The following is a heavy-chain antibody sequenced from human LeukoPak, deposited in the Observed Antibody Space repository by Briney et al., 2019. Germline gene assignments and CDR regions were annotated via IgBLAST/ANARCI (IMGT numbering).Heavy chain of an antibody. D-gene: IGHD6-13*01. V-gene: IGHV3-43*02. CDR1: GFNFDAYA. Sequence: PGGSLRLSCAASGFNFDAYAMHWVRQAPGKGLQWVSLISADGGSTYYADSVKGRFTISRDNSKNSLYLQMNSLTTEDTALYYCAKDKAGTIVWYGRWAIGLFDYWGQGTLLTVSS. J-gene: IGHJ4*02. CDR3: AKDKAGTIVWYGRWAIGLFDY. CDR2: ISADGGST.